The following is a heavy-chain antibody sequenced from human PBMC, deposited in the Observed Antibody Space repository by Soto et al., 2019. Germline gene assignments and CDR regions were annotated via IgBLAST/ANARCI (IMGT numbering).Heavy chain of an antibody. J-gene: IGHJ4*02. Sequence: GGSLRLSCAASGFTFRSYATHWVRQAPGKGLEWVAVISYDGRDKKHADSVKGRFTISRDNSNNMVYLQMNSLRAEDTAVYYCARDASTGATDYYFDYWGQGTLVTVSS. CDR1: GFTFRSYA. CDR2: ISYDGRDK. CDR3: ARDASTGATDYYFDY. D-gene: IGHD4-17*01. V-gene: IGHV3-30*04.